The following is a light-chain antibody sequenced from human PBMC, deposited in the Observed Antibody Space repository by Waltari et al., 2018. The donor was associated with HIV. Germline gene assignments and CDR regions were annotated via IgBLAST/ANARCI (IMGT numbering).Light chain of an antibody. V-gene: IGKV1-33*01. Sequence: DIQMTQSPSSLSGSVGDRVTITCQAGHNITNCLNWYQQKPGKAPKLLIYDASSLQTGVPSRFSGSGSGTDFSFTISSLQPEDIATYYCQQYDTFPITFGQGTRLEIK. J-gene: IGKJ5*01. CDR2: DAS. CDR3: QQYDTFPIT. CDR1: HNITNC.